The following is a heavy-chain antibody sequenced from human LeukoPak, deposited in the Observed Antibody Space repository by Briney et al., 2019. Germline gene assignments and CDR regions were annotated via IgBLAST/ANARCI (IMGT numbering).Heavy chain of an antibody. CDR2: ISYDGSNK. V-gene: IGHV3-30*03. J-gene: IGHJ4*02. CDR3: ARDVIAVAAA. Sequence: PGGSLRLSCAASGFTFSSYGMHWVRQAPGKGLEWVAVISYDGSNKYYADSVKGRFTISRDNAKNSLYLQMNSLRAEDTAVYYCARDVIAVAAAWGQGTLVTVSS. CDR1: GFTFSSYG. D-gene: IGHD6-19*01.